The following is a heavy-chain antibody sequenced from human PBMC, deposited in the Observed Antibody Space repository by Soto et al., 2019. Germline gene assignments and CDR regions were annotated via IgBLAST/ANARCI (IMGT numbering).Heavy chain of an antibody. D-gene: IGHD1-26*01. J-gene: IGHJ4*02. Sequence: EVQLLESGGNLVKPGGSLRLSCAASGLIFSDYDMSWVRQAPGKGLECVACISGSGGDTFYADSVKGRFTISRDNSKNTLSLHMNSLRVDDTAVYFCAKDRFGIVGPVDYWGQGTLVTVSS. CDR3: AKDRFGIVGPVDY. CDR1: GLIFSDYD. V-gene: IGHV3-23*01. CDR2: ISGSGGDT.